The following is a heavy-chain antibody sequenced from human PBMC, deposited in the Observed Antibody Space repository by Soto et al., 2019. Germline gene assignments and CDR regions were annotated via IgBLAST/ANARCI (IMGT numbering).Heavy chain of an antibody. V-gene: IGHV5-51*01. CDR3: ARNREGSGSVIYFGMDV. CDR2: IYPDDSDS. D-gene: IGHD3-10*01. J-gene: IGHJ6*02. Sequence: ESLKISCKGSGYSFPHYWIGWVRQVPGKGLEWMGIIYPDDSDSRYNPSFQGHVTISDDKSNSTAFLQWSRLKASDTAIYYCARNREGSGSVIYFGMDVWGQGTTVTVSS. CDR1: GYSFPHYW.